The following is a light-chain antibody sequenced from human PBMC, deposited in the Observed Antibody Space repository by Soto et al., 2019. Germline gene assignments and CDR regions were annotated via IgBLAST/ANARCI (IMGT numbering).Light chain of an antibody. Sequence: DIQMTQSPSTLSASVGDRVTITCRASQSISSWLAWYQQKPGNAPKLLIYAASSLQSGVPSRFSGSGSGTDFTLTTSSLQPEDFATYYCQQYNSYSGTFGQGTKVDI. CDR2: AAS. CDR3: QQYNSYSGT. V-gene: IGKV1-5*01. CDR1: QSISSW. J-gene: IGKJ1*01.